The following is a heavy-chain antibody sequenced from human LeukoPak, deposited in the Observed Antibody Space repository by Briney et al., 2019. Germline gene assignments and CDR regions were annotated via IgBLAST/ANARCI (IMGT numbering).Heavy chain of an antibody. CDR1: GFTFSYYS. CDR2: ISSSSGYI. V-gene: IGHV3-21*01. Sequence: GGSLRLSCAASGFTFSYYSMNWVRQAPGKGLEWVSSISSSSGYIYYADSVRGRFTISRDNAKNSLYLQMNSLRAEDTAVYYCGGENYYDSSGYDYWGQGTLVTVSS. D-gene: IGHD3-22*01. CDR3: GGENYYDSSGYDY. J-gene: IGHJ4*02.